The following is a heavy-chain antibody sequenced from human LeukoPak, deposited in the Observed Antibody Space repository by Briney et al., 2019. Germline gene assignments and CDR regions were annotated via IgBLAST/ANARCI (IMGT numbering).Heavy chain of an antibody. J-gene: IGHJ1*01. CDR3: ARAPPGGDRNTFQH. D-gene: IGHD2-21*02. CDR2: IYHSGST. Sequence: SETLSLTCAVSGYSISSGYYWGWIRQPPGKGLEWIGSIYHSGSTYYNPSLKSRVTTSVDTSKNQFSLKLSSVTAADKAVYYCARAPPGGDRNTFQHWGQGTLVTVSS. CDR1: GYSISSGYY. V-gene: IGHV4-38-2*01.